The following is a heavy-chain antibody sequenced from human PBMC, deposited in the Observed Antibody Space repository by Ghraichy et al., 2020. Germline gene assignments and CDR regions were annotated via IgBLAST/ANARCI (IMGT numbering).Heavy chain of an antibody. J-gene: IGHJ4*02. CDR1: GFTFSSYA. D-gene: IGHD5-18*01. Sequence: GGSLRLSCAASGFTFSSYAMSWVRQAPGKGLEWVSAISGSGGSTYYADSVKGRFTISRDNSKNMLYLQMNSLRAEDTAVYYCARATAYSYGKTPLDYWGQGTLVTVSS. CDR3: ARATAYSYGKTPLDY. CDR2: ISGSGGST. V-gene: IGHV3-23*01.